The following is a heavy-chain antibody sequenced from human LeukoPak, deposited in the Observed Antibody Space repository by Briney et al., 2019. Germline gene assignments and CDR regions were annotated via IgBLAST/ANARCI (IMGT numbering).Heavy chain of an antibody. V-gene: IGHV1-69*05. CDR1: GGTFSSYA. CDR3: ARDVEGWYDDY. Sequence: ASVKVSCKASGGTFSSYAISWVRQAPGQGLEWVGRFIPIFGTANYAQKFQGRVTITTDESTSTAYMELSSLRSEGTAVYYCARDVEGWYDDYWGQGTLVTVSS. CDR2: FIPIFGTA. J-gene: IGHJ4*02. D-gene: IGHD6-19*01.